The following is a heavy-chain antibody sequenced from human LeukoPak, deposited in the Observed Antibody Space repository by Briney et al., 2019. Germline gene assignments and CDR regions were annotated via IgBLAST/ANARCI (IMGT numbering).Heavy chain of an antibody. CDR2: ISKDGNSV. CDR1: GFTFSSYA. CDR3: ARNDYGEYYFDY. V-gene: IGHV3-30*03. J-gene: IGHJ4*02. Sequence: GGSLRLSCAASGFTFSSYAMRWVRQAPGKGLEWVAVISKDGNSVRYADSVKGRFIISRDNFKNTLYLQMDSLRVEDTAMYYCARNDYGEYYFDYWGLGTLVTVSS. D-gene: IGHD4/OR15-4a*01.